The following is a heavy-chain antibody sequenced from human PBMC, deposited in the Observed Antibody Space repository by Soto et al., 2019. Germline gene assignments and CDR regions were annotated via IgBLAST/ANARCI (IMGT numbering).Heavy chain of an antibody. CDR1: GFTFSSYW. Sequence: GGSLRLSCAASGFTFSSYWMSWVRQAPGKGLEWVANIKQDGSEKYYVDSVKGRFTISRDNAKNSLYLQMNSLRAEDTAVYYCARDCASSSGENSYYYYGMDVWGQGTTVTVSS. D-gene: IGHD6-6*01. CDR2: IKQDGSEK. CDR3: ARDCASSSGENSYYYYGMDV. J-gene: IGHJ6*02. V-gene: IGHV3-7*03.